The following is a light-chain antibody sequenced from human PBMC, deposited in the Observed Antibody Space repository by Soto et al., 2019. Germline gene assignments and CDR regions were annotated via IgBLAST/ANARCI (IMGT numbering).Light chain of an antibody. CDR1: ESVGSN. Sequence: EVVMTQSPATLSVSPGERATLSCRASESVGSNLAWYQQKPCQAPRLLIHGASKRATGIPARFSGSGSGTEFTLTISSLQSEDFAVYYCQQYYKWPPETFGQGTKVEIK. CDR3: QQYYKWPPET. J-gene: IGKJ2*01. V-gene: IGKV3-15*01. CDR2: GAS.